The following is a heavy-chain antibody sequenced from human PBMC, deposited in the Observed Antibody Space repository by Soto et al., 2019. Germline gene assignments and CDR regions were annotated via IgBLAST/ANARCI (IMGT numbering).Heavy chain of an antibody. J-gene: IGHJ4*02. Sequence: QVQLVESGGGVVQPGRSLRLSCAASGFTFSSYGMHWVRQAPGKGLEWVAVISYDGSNKYYADSVKGRFTISRDNSKNTLYLQMNSLRAEDTAVYYCAKGGRDYVWGSYRPFGYWGQGTLVTVSS. CDR1: GFTFSSYG. CDR3: AKGGRDYVWGSYRPFGY. CDR2: ISYDGSNK. D-gene: IGHD3-16*02. V-gene: IGHV3-30*18.